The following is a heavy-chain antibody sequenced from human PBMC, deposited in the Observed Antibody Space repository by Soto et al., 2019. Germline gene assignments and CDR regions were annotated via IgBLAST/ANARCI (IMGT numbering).Heavy chain of an antibody. CDR3: ARASPVITIFGVVIIYGMDV. CDR1: GGSMSSYY. J-gene: IGHJ6*02. CDR2: IYTSGST. D-gene: IGHD3-3*01. Sequence: SETLSLTCTGSGGSMSSYYWSWIRQPAGKGLEWIGRIYTSGSTNYNPSLKSRVTMSVDTSKNQFSLKLSSVTAADTAVYYCARASPVITIFGVVIIYGMDVWGQGTTVTVSS. V-gene: IGHV4-4*07.